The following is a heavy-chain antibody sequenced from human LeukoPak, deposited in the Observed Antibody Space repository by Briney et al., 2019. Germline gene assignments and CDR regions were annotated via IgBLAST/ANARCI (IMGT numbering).Heavy chain of an antibody. CDR2: IYYSGST. CDR1: GGSISSGGYS. Sequence: PSQTLSLTCAVSGGSISSGGYSWSWIRQPPGKGLEWIGYIYYSGSTNYNPSLKSRVTISVDTSKNQVSLKLSSVTAADTAVYYCARDRTSSGWYPDYWYFDLWGRGTLVTVSS. J-gene: IGHJ2*01. CDR3: ARDRTSSGWYPDYWYFDL. D-gene: IGHD6-19*01. V-gene: IGHV4-61*08.